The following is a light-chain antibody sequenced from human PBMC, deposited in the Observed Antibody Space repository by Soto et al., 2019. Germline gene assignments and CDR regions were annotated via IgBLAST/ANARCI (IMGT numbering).Light chain of an antibody. CDR3: SSYAGSNNLVV. J-gene: IGLJ2*01. V-gene: IGLV2-8*01. Sequence: QSVLTQPPSASGSPGQSVTISCTGTSSDVGGYNYVSWYQQHPGKAPKLMIYEVSKRPSGAPDRFSGSKSGNTASLTVSELQAEDEADYYCSSYAGSNNLVVFGGGTKLTVL. CDR2: EVS. CDR1: SSDVGGYNY.